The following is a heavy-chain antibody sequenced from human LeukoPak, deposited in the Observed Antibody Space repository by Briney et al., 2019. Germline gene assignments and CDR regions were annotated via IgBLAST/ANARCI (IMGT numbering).Heavy chain of an antibody. CDR3: ARGKSPLRYFDWPRGY. D-gene: IGHD3-9*01. CDR2: ISAYNGNT. J-gene: IGHJ4*02. V-gene: IGHV1-18*01. CDR1: GYTFTSYG. Sequence: GASVKVSCKASGYTFTSYGISWVRQAPGQGLEWMGWISAYNGNTNYAQKLQGRVTMTTDTSTSTAYMELRSLRSDDTAVYYCARGKSPLRYFDWPRGYWGQGTLVTVSS.